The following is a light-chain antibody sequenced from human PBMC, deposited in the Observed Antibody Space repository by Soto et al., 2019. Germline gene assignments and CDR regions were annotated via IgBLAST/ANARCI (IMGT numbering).Light chain of an antibody. Sequence: DIQMTQSPSSLSASVGDRVAITCRSNQSISSYLSWYQQKPGKAPNLLIYAASTLQSGVPSRFSGSGSGTDFTLTISSLQPEDFATYYCQQSHNTPRTFGRGTKVEVK. CDR1: QSISSY. CDR3: QQSHNTPRT. J-gene: IGKJ1*01. CDR2: AAS. V-gene: IGKV1-39*01.